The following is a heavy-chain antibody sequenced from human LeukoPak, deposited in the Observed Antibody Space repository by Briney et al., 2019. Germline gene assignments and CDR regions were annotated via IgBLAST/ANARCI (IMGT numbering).Heavy chain of an antibody. CDR3: ARALNDYGDLYYFDY. J-gene: IGHJ4*02. CDR2: INPNSGGT. D-gene: IGHD4-17*01. Sequence: WASVKVSCKASGYTFTGYYMHWVRQAPGQGLEWMGWINPNSGGTNYAQKFQGRVTMTRDTSISTAYMGLSRLRSDGTAVYYCARALNDYGDLYYFDYWGQGTLVTVSS. CDR1: GYTFTGYY. V-gene: IGHV1-2*02.